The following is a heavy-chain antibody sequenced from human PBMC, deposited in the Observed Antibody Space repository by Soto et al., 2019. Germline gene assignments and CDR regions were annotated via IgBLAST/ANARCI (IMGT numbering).Heavy chain of an antibody. J-gene: IGHJ6*02. CDR1: GYTFASYA. CDR2: INAGNGNT. CDR3: ARNLYYYDSSGYTAHYYYYYGMDV. Sequence: ASVKVSCKASGYTFASYAMHWVRQAPGQRLEWMGWINAGNGNTKYSQKFQGRVTITRDTSASTAYMELSSLRSEDTAVYYCARNLYYYDSSGYTAHYYYYYGMDVWGQGTTVTVSS. D-gene: IGHD3-22*01. V-gene: IGHV1-3*01.